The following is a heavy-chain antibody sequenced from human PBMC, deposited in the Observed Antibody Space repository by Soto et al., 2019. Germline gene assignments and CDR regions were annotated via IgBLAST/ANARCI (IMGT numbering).Heavy chain of an antibody. CDR1: GGTFSSYA. CDR2: IIPIFGTA. CDR3: AGHIVLMVYAQRNYYYGMDV. J-gene: IGHJ6*02. V-gene: IGHV1-69*06. Sequence: SVKVSCKASGGTFSSYAISWVRQAPGQGLEWMGGIIPIFGTANYAQKFQGRVTITADKSTSTAYMELSSLRSEDTAVYYCAGHIVLMVYAQRNYYYGMDVWGQGTTVT. D-gene: IGHD2-8*01.